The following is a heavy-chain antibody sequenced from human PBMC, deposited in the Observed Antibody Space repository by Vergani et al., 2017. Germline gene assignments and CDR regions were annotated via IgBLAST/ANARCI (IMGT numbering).Heavy chain of an antibody. Sequence: QVQLVESGGGVVQPGRSLRLSCAASGFTFSSYGMHWVRQAPGKGLEWVAVIWYDGSNKYYAVSVKGRFTISRDNSKNTLYLQMNSLRAEDTAVYYCARDQRGYSYYDAFDIWGQGTMVTVSS. CDR3: ARDQRGYSYYDAFDI. CDR2: IWYDGSNK. V-gene: IGHV3-33*01. D-gene: IGHD5-18*01. CDR1: GFTFSSYG. J-gene: IGHJ3*02.